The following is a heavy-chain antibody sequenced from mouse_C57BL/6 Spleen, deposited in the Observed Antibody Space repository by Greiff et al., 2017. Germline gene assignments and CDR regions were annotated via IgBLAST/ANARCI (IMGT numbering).Heavy chain of an antibody. CDR2: IDPEDGET. D-gene: IGHD2-3*01. V-gene: IGHV14-2*01. Sequence: EVMLVESGAELVKPGASVKLSCTASGFNIKDYYMHWVKQRPEQGLEWIGRIDPEDGETKYASKFQGKATITADTSSNTAYLQLSSLTSEDTAVYYCARYDGYYGNYAMDYWGQGTSVTVSS. J-gene: IGHJ4*01. CDR1: GFNIKDYY. CDR3: ARYDGYYGNYAMDY.